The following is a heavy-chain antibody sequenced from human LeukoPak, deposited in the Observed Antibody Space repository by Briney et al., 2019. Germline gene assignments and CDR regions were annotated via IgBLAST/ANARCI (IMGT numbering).Heavy chain of an antibody. Sequence: GGSLRLSRAPSGFTLCRFAMHCVRPPPGKGVEGLAVISYYGSNKYYADCVKGRFTIPRDNSKNTLYLQMNSLRAEDTAVYYWARDGMDIVATTNVYYGIDVWGQGTTVTVSS. CDR2: ISYYGSNK. CDR1: GFTLCRFA. J-gene: IGHJ6*02. CDR3: ARDGMDIVATTNVYYGIDV. V-gene: IGHV3-30-3*01. D-gene: IGHD5-12*01.